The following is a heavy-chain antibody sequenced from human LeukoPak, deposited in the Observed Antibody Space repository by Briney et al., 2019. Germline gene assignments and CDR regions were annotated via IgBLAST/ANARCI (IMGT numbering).Heavy chain of an antibody. CDR1: GFTFSTYT. CDR2: ISYDGTNK. V-gene: IGHV3-30-3*01. Sequence: PGRSLRLSCAASGFTFSTYTMPWVRQAPGKALEWVAIISYDGTNKYYADFVKGRFTISRDNAKNTLYLQMNSLRTEDTAVYYCARKPCSGASCYYLDYWGQGTLVTVSS. CDR3: ARKPCSGASCYYLDY. D-gene: IGHD2-15*01. J-gene: IGHJ4*02.